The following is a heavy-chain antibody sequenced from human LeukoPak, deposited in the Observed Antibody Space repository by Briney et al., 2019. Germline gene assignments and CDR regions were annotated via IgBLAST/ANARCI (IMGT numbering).Heavy chain of an antibody. J-gene: IGHJ4*02. CDR3: ATLRFRSGSFDY. Sequence: GASVKVSCKVSGYTLTELSMHWVRQAPGKGLEWMGGFDPEDGETIYAQKFQGRVTMTEDTSTDTACMELSSLRSEDTAVYYCATLRFRSGSFDYWGQGTLVTVSS. CDR1: GYTLTELS. CDR2: FDPEDGET. V-gene: IGHV1-24*01. D-gene: IGHD3-3*01.